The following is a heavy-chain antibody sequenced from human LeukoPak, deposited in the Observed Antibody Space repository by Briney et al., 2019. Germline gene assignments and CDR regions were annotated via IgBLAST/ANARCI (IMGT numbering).Heavy chain of an antibody. V-gene: IGHV1-2*02. CDR1: GYTFTGYY. Sequence: GASVKVSCKASGYTFTGYYMHWVRQAPGQGLEWMGWINPNSGGTNYAQKFQGRVTMTRDTSISTAYMELSRLRSDDTAVYYCARDLGEATLLFDYWGQGTLVTVSS. CDR2: INPNSGGT. J-gene: IGHJ4*02. CDR3: ARDLGEATLLFDY. D-gene: IGHD1-26*01.